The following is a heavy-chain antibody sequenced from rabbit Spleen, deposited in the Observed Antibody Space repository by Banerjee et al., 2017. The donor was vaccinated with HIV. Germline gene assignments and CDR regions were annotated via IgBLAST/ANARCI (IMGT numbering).Heavy chain of an antibody. CDR3: ARGPSISYWDL. CDR1: GFSFNSGYD. J-gene: IGHJ3*01. CDR2: IYAGSSGST. Sequence: QEQLEESGGGLVKPGASLTLTCKASGFSFNSGYDMCWVRQALGKGLEWIASIYAGSSGSTYSATWAKGRVTISRTSSTTVTLQMTSLTATDTATYFCARGPSISYWDLWGQGTLVTVS. D-gene: IGHD8-1*01. V-gene: IGHV1S45*01.